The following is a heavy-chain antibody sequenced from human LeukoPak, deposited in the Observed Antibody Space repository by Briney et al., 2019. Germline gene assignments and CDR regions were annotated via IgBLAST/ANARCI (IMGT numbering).Heavy chain of an antibody. CDR1: GFTFSSYS. V-gene: IGHV3-64*01. Sequence: PGGSLRLSCAASGFTFSSYSMNWVRQAPGKGLEYVAAISSDGRITYYANFVKGRFTISRDNSKNTLYLQMGSLRTEDMAVYYCARVSGWYWFDQWGQGTLVTVSS. CDR2: ISSDGRIT. J-gene: IGHJ5*02. CDR3: ARVSGWYWFDQ. D-gene: IGHD6-19*01.